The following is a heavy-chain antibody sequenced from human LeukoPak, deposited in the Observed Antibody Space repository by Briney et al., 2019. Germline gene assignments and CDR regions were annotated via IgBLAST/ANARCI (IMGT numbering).Heavy chain of an antibody. D-gene: IGHD6-19*01. Sequence: GGSLRLSCAASGFAFSSYSMNWVRKAPGKGLEWVSSITSSSSYIYYADSVKGRFTISRDNAKNSLYLQMNSLRAEDTAVYYCARVKGLAIDYWGQGTLVTVSS. CDR1: GFAFSSYS. CDR3: ARVKGLAIDY. V-gene: IGHV3-21*01. J-gene: IGHJ4*02. CDR2: ITSSSSYI.